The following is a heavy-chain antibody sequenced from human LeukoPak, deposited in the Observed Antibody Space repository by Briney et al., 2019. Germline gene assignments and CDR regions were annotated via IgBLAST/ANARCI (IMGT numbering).Heavy chain of an antibody. D-gene: IGHD2-8*02. CDR1: GGSISSSSYY. CDR3: AHSPGGLFDI. V-gene: IGHV2-5*02. J-gene: IGHJ3*02. CDR2: IYWDDDK. Sequence: TLSLTCTVSGGSISSSSYYWGWIRQPPGKGLEWLALIYWDDDKRYSPSLKSRLTITKDTSKNQVVLTMTNMDPVDTATYYCAHSPGGLFDIWGQGTMVTVSS.